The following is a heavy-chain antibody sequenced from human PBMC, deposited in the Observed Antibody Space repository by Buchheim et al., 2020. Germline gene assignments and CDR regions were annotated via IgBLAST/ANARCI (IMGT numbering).Heavy chain of an antibody. D-gene: IGHD2/OR15-2a*01. CDR3: AKEIREYPYYYGMDA. J-gene: IGHJ6*02. CDR2: ISYDGSNK. CDR1: GFTFSSYG. V-gene: IGHV3-30*18. Sequence: QVQLVESGGGVVQPGRSLRLSCAASGFTFSSYGMHWVRQAPGKGLEWVAVISYDGSNKYYADSVKGRFTISRDNSKNTLYLQMNSLRAEDTAVYYCAKEIREYPYYYGMDAWGQGTT.